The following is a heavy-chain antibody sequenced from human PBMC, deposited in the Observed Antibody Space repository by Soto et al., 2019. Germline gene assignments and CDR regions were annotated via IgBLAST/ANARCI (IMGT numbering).Heavy chain of an antibody. CDR2: IYYSGST. Sequence: SETLSLTCTVSGGSISSYYWSWIRQPPGKGLQWIGYIYYSGSTTYSPSLKSRVTISVDRSKNQFSLKLTSVTAADTAVYYCARLGGYYQSLDTWGQGTLVTVSS. V-gene: IGHV4-59*08. CDR1: GGSISSYY. D-gene: IGHD3-22*01. CDR3: ARLGGYYQSLDT. J-gene: IGHJ5*02.